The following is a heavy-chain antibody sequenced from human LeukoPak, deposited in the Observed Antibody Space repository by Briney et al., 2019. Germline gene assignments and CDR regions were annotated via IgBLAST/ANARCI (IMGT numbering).Heavy chain of an antibody. CDR1: GYTLTELS. CDR3: ATVAGWLQLADAFDI. V-gene: IGHV1-24*01. CDR2: FDPEDGET. J-gene: IGHJ3*02. D-gene: IGHD5-24*01. Sequence: ASVKVSCKVSGYTLTELSMHWGRQAPGKGLEWMGGFDPEDGETIYAQKFQGRVTMTEDTSTDTAYMELSSLRSEDTAVYYCATVAGWLQLADAFDIWGQGTMVTVSS.